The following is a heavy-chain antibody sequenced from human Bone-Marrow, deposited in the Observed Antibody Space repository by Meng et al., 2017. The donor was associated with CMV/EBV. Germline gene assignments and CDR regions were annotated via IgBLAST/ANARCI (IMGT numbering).Heavy chain of an antibody. CDR2: INPNSGGT. J-gene: IGHJ6*02. V-gene: IGHV1-2*02. CDR3: ARSYTNYYYGMDV. CDR1: GYTFTGYY. Sequence: ASVKVSCKASGYTFTGYYMHWVRQAPGQGLEWMGWINPNSGGTNYAQKFQGRVTISADRSTSTAYLQWSSLKASDTAVYYCARSYTNYYYGMDVWGQGTTVTVSS. D-gene: IGHD3-10*01.